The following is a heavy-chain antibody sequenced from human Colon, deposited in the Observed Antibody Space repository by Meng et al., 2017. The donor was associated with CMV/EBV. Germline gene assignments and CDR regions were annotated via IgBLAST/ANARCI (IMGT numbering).Heavy chain of an antibody. CDR1: GYTFITYG. CDR3: ARDWGDTTKVIVDY. J-gene: IGHJ4*02. V-gene: IGHV1-18*01. CDR2: INPNNGNT. D-gene: IGHD3-16*01. Sequence: KASGYTFITYGISWLRQAPGQGLEWMGWINPNNGNTVYAPRFRDRVTMTTDASTSTAYMELTSLTSDDTAVYYCARDWGDTTKVIVDYWGRGTLSPSPQ.